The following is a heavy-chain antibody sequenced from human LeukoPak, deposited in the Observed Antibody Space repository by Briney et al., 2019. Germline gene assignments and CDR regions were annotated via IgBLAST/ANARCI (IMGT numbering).Heavy chain of an antibody. V-gene: IGHV1-69*04. Sequence: SVTVSCKASGGTFSFYAINWVRQAPGQGLEWMGRIIPIPGMANYAQRFQGRVRITADSSTSTAYMEVSSLRSEDTAVYYCARAVVVARGLMAYFDYWGQGTLVTVSS. CDR1: GGTFSFYA. J-gene: IGHJ4*02. CDR2: IIPIPGMA. D-gene: IGHD3-10*01. CDR3: ARAVVVARGLMAYFDY.